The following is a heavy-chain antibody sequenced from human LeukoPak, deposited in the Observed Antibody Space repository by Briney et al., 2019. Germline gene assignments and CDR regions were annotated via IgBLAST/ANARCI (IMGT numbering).Heavy chain of an antibody. V-gene: IGHV3-30*02. CDR1: GFTFSSYG. CDR2: IRYDGSNK. D-gene: IGHD1-26*01. Sequence: GGSLRLSCAASGFTFSSYGMHWVRQAPGMGLEWVAFIRYDGSNKYYADSVKGRFTISRDNSKNTLYLQMNSLRAEDTAVYYCARDRVRVGEFDSWGQGTLVTVSS. J-gene: IGHJ5*01. CDR3: ARDRVRVGEFDS.